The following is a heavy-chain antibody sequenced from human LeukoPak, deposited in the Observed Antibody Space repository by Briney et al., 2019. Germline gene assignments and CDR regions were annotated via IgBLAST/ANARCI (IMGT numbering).Heavy chain of an antibody. CDR2: INHSGST. J-gene: IGHJ4*02. D-gene: IGHD6-19*01. CDR3: ARGRKAVAPYGDY. V-gene: IGHV4-34*01. CDR1: GGSFSGYY. Sequence: SETLSLTCAVYGGSFSGYYWSWIRQPPGKGLEWIGEINHSGSTNYNPSLKSRVTISVDTSKNQFSLKLSSVTAADTVVYYCARGRKAVAPYGDYWGQGTLVTVSS.